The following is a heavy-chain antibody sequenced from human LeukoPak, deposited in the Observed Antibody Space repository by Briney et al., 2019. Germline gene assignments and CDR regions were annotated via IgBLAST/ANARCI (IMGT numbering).Heavy chain of an antibody. CDR3: ASDQVYYYGSGSYTY. Sequence: GGSLRLSCAASGFTFSDYYMSWIRQAPGKGLEWVSYISSSGSTIYYADSVKGRFTISRDNAKNSLYLQMNSLRAEDTAVYYCASDQVYYYGSGSYTYWGQGTLVTVSS. CDR1: GFTFSDYY. D-gene: IGHD3-10*01. J-gene: IGHJ4*02. CDR2: ISSSGSTI. V-gene: IGHV3-11*01.